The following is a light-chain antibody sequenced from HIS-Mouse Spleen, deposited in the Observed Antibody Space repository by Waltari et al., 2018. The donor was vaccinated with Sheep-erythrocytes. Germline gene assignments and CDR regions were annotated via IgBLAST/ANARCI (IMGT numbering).Light chain of an antibody. CDR1: SSDVGGYNY. J-gene: IGLJ1*01. Sequence: QSALTQPRSVSGSPGQSVTISCTGTSSDVGGYNYVSWYHQHPGKAPKLMIYDVSKRPSGVPDRFSGSKSGNTASLTISGLPAEDEADYYCCSYAGSYNHVFATGTKVTVL. V-gene: IGLV2-11*01. CDR3: CSYAGSYNHV. CDR2: DVS.